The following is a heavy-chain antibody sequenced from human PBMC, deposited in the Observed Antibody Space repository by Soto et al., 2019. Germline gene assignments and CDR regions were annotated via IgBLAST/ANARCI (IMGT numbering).Heavy chain of an antibody. CDR1: GFTFSDYA. D-gene: IGHD6-19*01. Sequence: VQLVESGGGVVQPGRSLRLSCAASGFTFSDYAMHWVRQAPGKGLEWVAVVSHDGRNTHYADSVKGRFTISRDSSKNTLSLEMPSLRAEDTAVYYCAKGGRQWLVTSDFNYWGQGALVTVSS. CDR2: VSHDGRNT. J-gene: IGHJ4*02. CDR3: AKGGRQWLVTSDFNY. V-gene: IGHV3-30*18.